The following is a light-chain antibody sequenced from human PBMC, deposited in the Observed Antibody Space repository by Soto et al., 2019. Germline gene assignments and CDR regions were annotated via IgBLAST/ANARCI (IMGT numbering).Light chain of an antibody. CDR3: QESNRVPFT. CDR2: GAS. J-gene: IGKJ4*01. V-gene: IGKV1-39*01. CDR1: HSISNY. Sequence: DIQMTQSPSSLSASVGDRVTITCRASHSISNYLNWYQQKLGKAPKLLIYGASSLQSGVPSRFSGSGSGTDFTLIISSLQPADSATYYCQESNRVPFTFGGGTKLEIK.